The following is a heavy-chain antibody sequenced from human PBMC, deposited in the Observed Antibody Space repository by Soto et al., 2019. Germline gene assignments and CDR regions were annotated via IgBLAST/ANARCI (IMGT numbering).Heavy chain of an antibody. J-gene: IGHJ5*02. Sequence: QVQLQESGPGLVKPSQTLSLTCTVSGGSISSGGYYWSWIRQHPGKGLEWIGYSYYSGSTYYNPSLKSRVTISVDTSKNQFSLKLSSVTAADTAVYYCARDRGHTVTPGGLGFDPWGQGTLVTVSS. CDR3: ARDRGHTVTPGGLGFDP. CDR1: GGSISSGGYY. CDR2: SYYSGST. D-gene: IGHD4-17*01. V-gene: IGHV4-31*03.